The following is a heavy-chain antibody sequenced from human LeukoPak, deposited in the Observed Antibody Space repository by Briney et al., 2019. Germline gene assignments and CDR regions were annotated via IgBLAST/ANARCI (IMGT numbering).Heavy chain of an antibody. CDR1: GFTFSYAW. Sequence: GGSLRLSCAAPGFTFSYAWMSWVRQAPGKGLEWVGRIKSKTDGGTTDYAAPVKGRFTISRDDSKDTLYLQMNSLKTEDTAVYYGATDQRGELPLNYWGQGTLVTVSS. D-gene: IGHD1-26*01. CDR3: ATDQRGELPLNY. CDR2: IKSKTDGGTT. V-gene: IGHV3-15*01. J-gene: IGHJ4*02.